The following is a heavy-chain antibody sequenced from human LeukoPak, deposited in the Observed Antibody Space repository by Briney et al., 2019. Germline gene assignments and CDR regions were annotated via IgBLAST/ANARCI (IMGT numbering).Heavy chain of an antibody. CDR3: ARDEALRGYYGSGRYEGWFDP. CDR1: GGSISSYY. J-gene: IGHJ5*02. V-gene: IGHV4-59*01. Sequence: SETLSLTCTVSGGSISSYYWSWIRQPPGKGLEWIGYIYYSGSTNYNPSLKSRVTISVDTSKNQFSLKLSSVTAADTAVYYCARDEALRGYYGSGRYEGWFDPWGQGTLVTVSS. D-gene: IGHD3-10*01. CDR2: IYYSGST.